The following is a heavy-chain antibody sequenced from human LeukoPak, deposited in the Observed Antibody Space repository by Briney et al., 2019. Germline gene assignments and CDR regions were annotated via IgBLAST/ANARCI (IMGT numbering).Heavy chain of an antibody. J-gene: IGHJ4*02. D-gene: IGHD3-22*01. Sequence: GGSLRLSCAASGFTFSSYDMHWVRQATGKGLEWVSAIGTAGDTYYPGSVKGRFTISRENAKNSLYLQMNSLRAGDTAVYYCARVGYYYDSSGYYSYFDYWGQGTLVTVSS. V-gene: IGHV3-13*01. CDR3: ARVGYYYDSSGYYSYFDY. CDR2: IGTAGDT. CDR1: GFTFSSYD.